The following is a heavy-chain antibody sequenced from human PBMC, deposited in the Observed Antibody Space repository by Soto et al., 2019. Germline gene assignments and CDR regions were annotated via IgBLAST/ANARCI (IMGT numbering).Heavy chain of an antibody. D-gene: IGHD6-25*01. CDR1: VLTIYNSL. V-gene: IGHV3-15*01. CDR2: LKSETDGGTA. J-gene: IGHJ1*01. Sequence: VVSRRRSCSTSVLTIYNSLFRWFLQAPGNWLEWVGRLKSETDGGTAEYAAPLKGRFTISRDASQSTLYLHMNSLSTDETAVYYCTTFGYNNSERFEY. CDR3: TTFGYNNSERFEY.